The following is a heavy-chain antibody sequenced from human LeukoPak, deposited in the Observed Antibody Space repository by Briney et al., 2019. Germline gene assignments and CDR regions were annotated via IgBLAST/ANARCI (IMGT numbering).Heavy chain of an antibody. CDR3: ARGGWVPFDY. Sequence: GGSLRLSRAASGFTFSGYWMTWVRQAPGKGLEWVANIKEDGSDKYYVDSVKGRFTISRDNAKNSLYLQMNSLRVEDTAVYYCARGGWVPFDYWGQGTLVTVSS. D-gene: IGHD1-1*01. CDR1: GFTFSGYW. CDR2: IKEDGSDK. V-gene: IGHV3-7*01. J-gene: IGHJ4*02.